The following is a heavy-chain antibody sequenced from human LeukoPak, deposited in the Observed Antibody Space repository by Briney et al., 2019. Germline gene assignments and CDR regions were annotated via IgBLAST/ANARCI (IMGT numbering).Heavy chain of an antibody. J-gene: IGHJ5*02. CDR2: INHSGST. V-gene: IGHV4-34*01. CDR3: ARRGYSRSRSS. D-gene: IGHD5-18*01. Sequence: SETLSLTCAVYGGSFSGYYWSWIRQPPGKGLEWIGEINHSGSTNYNPSLKSRVTISLDTSMEQFSLNLISVTAADTAVYYCARRGYSRSRSSWGQGTLVTVSS. CDR1: GGSFSGYY.